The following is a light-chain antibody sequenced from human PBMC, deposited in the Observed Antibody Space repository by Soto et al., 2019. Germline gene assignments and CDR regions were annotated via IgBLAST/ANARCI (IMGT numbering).Light chain of an antibody. J-gene: IGLJ2*01. CDR2: RDS. V-gene: IGLV3-9*01. CDR1: NIGSKN. CDR3: QVWDSNTVI. Sequence: SYELTQPLSVSVALGQTARITCGGNNIGSKNVHWYQQKPGQAPVLVIYRDSNRPSGIPERFSGSNSGNTATLTISRAQAGDEADYYCQVWDSNTVIFGGGTKLTVL.